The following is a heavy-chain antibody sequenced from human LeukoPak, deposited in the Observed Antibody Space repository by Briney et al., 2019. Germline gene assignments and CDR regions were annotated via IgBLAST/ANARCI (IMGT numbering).Heavy chain of an antibody. J-gene: IGHJ4*02. CDR3: GRETDFGVVTN. CDR1: GDRASSNGAA. V-gene: IGHV6-1*01. Sequence: SQTLSLTCALSGDRASSNGAAWNWIRQSPSRGLEWPGRTYARSQEWYTSYAPSVKGRITLNPDISKNQFSLQLNAVSPEDTAVYYCGRETDFGVVTNWGQGTLVTGSS. D-gene: IGHD3-3*01. CDR2: TYARSQEWYT.